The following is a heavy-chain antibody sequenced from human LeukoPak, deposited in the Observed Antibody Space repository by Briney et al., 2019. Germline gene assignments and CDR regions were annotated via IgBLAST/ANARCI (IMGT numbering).Heavy chain of an antibody. CDR3: ARKFLGSRGYYFDY. D-gene: IGHD3-10*01. Sequence: ASVKVSCKASGYTFSSYDINWVRQATGQGREWMGWMNPNSGNTGYAQKFQGRVNMTRDTSISTAYMELSSLRSEDTAVYYCARKFLGSRGYYFDYWGQGTLVTVSS. J-gene: IGHJ4*02. V-gene: IGHV1-8*01. CDR1: GYTFSSYD. CDR2: MNPNSGNT.